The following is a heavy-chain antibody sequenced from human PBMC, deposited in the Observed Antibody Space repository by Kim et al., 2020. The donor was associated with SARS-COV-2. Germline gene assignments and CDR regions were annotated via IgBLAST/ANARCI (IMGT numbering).Heavy chain of an antibody. V-gene: IGHV4-34*01. J-gene: IGHJ4*02. CDR3: ARGHGITMIVIDY. Sequence: SETLSLTCAVYGGSFSGYYWSWIRQPPGKGLEWIGEINHSGSTNYNPSLKSRVTISVDTSKNQFSLKLSSVTAADTAVYYCARGHGITMIVIDYWGQGTL. CDR2: INHSGST. CDR1: GGSFSGYY. D-gene: IGHD3-22*01.